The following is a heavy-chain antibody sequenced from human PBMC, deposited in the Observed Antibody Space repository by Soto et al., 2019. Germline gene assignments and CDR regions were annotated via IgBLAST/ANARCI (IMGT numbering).Heavy chain of an antibody. D-gene: IGHD2-21*02. Sequence: QVQLVQSGAEEKKPGASVKVSCKASGYTFTSYAMHWVRQAPGQRLEWMGWINAGNGNTKYSQKFQGRVTITRDTSASTAYMELSSLRYEDTAVYYCARSIVVVTALAYWGQGTLVTVSS. V-gene: IGHV1-3*05. J-gene: IGHJ4*02. CDR3: ARSIVVVTALAY. CDR2: INAGNGNT. CDR1: GYTFTSYA.